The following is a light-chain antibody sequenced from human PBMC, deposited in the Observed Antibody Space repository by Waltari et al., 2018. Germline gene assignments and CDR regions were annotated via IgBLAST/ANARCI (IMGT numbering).Light chain of an antibody. Sequence: EIVLTQSPATLSLSPGETATLPCRASQSVGTSLAWYQQKPGQAPRLLIYDASNRATGIPPRFRGSGSGTDFTLTISSLEAEDFAVYYCQQRSNWTPHTFGQGARLEIK. J-gene: IGKJ2*01. V-gene: IGKV3-11*01. CDR2: DAS. CDR3: QQRSNWTPHT. CDR1: QSVGTS.